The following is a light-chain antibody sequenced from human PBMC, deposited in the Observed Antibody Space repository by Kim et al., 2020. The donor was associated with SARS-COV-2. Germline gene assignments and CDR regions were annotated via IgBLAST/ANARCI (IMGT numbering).Light chain of an antibody. J-gene: IGLJ3*02. CDR2: QDS. CDR3: QAWDSSTNWV. V-gene: IGLV3-1*01. CDR1: KLGDKY. Sequence: VAPGQTASITCSGDKLGDKYACWYQQKPGQSPVLVIYQDSKRPSGIPERFSGSNSGNTATLTISGTQAMDEADYYCQAWDSSTNWVFCGGTQLTVL.